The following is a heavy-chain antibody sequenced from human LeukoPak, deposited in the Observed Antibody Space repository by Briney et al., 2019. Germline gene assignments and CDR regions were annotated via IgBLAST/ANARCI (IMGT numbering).Heavy chain of an antibody. Sequence: GGSLRLSCAASGFTFRSYRMSWVRQAPGKGLEWVANIKEDANEEYYVDSVRGRFIISRDNAKNSLFLQMYSLRSDDTAVYYCATGGVWDLLNFWGQGALVTVSS. CDR1: GFTFRSYR. D-gene: IGHD1-26*01. J-gene: IGHJ4*02. CDR2: IKEDANEE. V-gene: IGHV3-7*03. CDR3: ATGGVWDLLNF.